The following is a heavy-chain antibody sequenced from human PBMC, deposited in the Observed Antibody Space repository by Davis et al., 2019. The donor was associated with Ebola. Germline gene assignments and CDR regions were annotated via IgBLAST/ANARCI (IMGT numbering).Heavy chain of an antibody. CDR1: GGSFSGYY. CDR3: ARGEYIVVVVAAKRLVDWFDP. D-gene: IGHD2-15*01. V-gene: IGHV4-34*01. Sequence: MPSETLSLTFALYGGSFSGYYMSWIRQPPGKGLEWIGEINQSGSTNYNPSLKSRVTITADTSKNQFSLKLSSVTAADTAVYYCARGEYIVVVVAAKRLVDWFDPWGQGTLVTVSS. J-gene: IGHJ5*02. CDR2: INQSGST.